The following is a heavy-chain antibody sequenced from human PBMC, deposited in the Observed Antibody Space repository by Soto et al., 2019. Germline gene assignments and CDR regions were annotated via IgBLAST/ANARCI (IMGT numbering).Heavy chain of an antibody. V-gene: IGHV3-33*01. CDR1: GFTFTSYA. CDR3: ARDQYSSSWYGYYYYGMDV. CDR2: IWYHGRNE. Sequence: GGSLRLSCAASGFTFTSYAMHWVRQAPGQGLEWVAVIWYHGRNEYYADSVTGRFTISRDNSKNTLYLQMNSLRAEDTAVYYCARDQYSSSWYGYYYYGMDVRSQGSTVTVSS. J-gene: IGHJ6*02. D-gene: IGHD6-13*01.